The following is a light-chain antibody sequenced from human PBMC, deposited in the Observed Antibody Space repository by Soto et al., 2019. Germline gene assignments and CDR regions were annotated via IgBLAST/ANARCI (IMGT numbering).Light chain of an antibody. J-gene: IGLJ3*02. CDR3: CSYAGSYTWV. CDR2: DVS. CDR1: SSDVGGYNY. Sequence: QSVVTQPPSASGTPGQRVTISCTGTSSDVGGYNYVSWYQQHPGKAPKLMIYDVSKRPSGVPDRFSGSKSGNTASLTISGLQADDEADYYCCSYAGSYTWVFGGGTKLTVL. V-gene: IGLV2-11*01.